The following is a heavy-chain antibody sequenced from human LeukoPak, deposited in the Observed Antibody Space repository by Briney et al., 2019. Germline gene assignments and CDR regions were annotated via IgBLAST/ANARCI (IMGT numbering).Heavy chain of an antibody. CDR2: ISGSGGST. V-gene: IGHV3-23*01. Sequence: GGSLRLSCAASGFTFSSYAMSWVRQAPGKGLEWVSAISGSGGSTYYADSVKGRFTISRDNSMNTLYLQMNSLRAEDTAVYYCAKFRLSGWYYFDYWGQGTLVTVSS. CDR3: AKFRLSGWYYFDY. D-gene: IGHD6-19*01. CDR1: GFTFSSYA. J-gene: IGHJ4*02.